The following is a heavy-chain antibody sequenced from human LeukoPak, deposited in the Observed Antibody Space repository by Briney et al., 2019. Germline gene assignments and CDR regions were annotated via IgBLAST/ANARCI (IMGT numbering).Heavy chain of an antibody. V-gene: IGHV1-46*01. CDR3: AKTRHGYTEDDAFDI. Sequence: ASVKVSCKASGYTFTSYCMHWVRQAPGQGLEWMGIINPSGGSTSYAQKFQGRVTMTRETSTSTVYMELSSLRSEDTAVYYCAKTRHGYTEDDAFDIWGQGTMVTASS. CDR2: INPSGGST. J-gene: IGHJ3*02. CDR1: GYTFTSYC. D-gene: IGHD5-12*01.